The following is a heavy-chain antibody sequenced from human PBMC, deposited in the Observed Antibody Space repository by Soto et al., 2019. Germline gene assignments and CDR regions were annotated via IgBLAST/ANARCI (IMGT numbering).Heavy chain of an antibody. CDR3: ARARYYDSSGYYSAFDY. CDR1: GFTFSTYG. J-gene: IGHJ4*02. D-gene: IGHD3-22*01. V-gene: IGHV3-33*01. CDR2: IWYDGSYK. Sequence: QAQLVESGGGVVQPGRSLRLTCAASGFTFSTYGMHWVRQAPGKGLEWVSVIWYDGSYKFYADSVKGRFTISRDNSQTTLYLQMNSLRAEDTAVYYCARARYYDSSGYYSAFDYWGQGTLVTVSS.